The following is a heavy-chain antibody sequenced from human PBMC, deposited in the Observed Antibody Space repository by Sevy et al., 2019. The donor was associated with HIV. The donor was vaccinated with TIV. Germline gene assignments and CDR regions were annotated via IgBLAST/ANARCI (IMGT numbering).Heavy chain of an antibody. CDR3: ARSYSSSWYILYYFEY. CDR1: GFSFSSYS. D-gene: IGHD6-13*01. Sequence: ESLKISCAASGFSFSSYSVSWVRQAPGKGLEWVASIGSSNSYIYYADSVKGRFTISRDNAKNSLFLHMNTLRAEDTAVYYCARSYSSSWYILYYFEYWGQGTPVTVSS. J-gene: IGHJ4*02. CDR2: IGSSNSYI. V-gene: IGHV3-21*01.